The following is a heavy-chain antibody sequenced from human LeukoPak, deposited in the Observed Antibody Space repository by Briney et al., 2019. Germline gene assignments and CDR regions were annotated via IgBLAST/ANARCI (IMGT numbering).Heavy chain of an antibody. CDR3: AREGRRNYDILTGYYRDAFDI. J-gene: IGHJ3*02. V-gene: IGHV3-23*01. CDR2: ISGSGDSP. CDR1: GFSFSSYA. Sequence: GGSLRLSCAASGFSFSSYAMSWVRQAPGKGLEWVSAISGSGDSPYYADSVKGRFTISRDNSKNTLYLQMNSLRAEDTAMYYCAREGRRNYDILTGYYRDAFDIWGQGTMVTVSS. D-gene: IGHD3-9*01.